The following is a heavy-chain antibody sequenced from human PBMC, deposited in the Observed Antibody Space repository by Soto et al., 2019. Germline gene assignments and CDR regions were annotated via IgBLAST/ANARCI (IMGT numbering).Heavy chain of an antibody. J-gene: IGHJ3*01. V-gene: IGHV4-59*01. D-gene: IGHD3-10*01. CDR1: GGSISSYY. CDR2: IYYSGST. CDR3: ARVWGGAFDF. Sequence: PSETLCLTCTVSGGSISSYYWSGIRQPPGKGLEWIGYIYYSGSTNYNPSLKSRVTISVDTSKNQFSLNLSSVTAADTAVYYCARVWGGAFDFWGQGTMVTVSS.